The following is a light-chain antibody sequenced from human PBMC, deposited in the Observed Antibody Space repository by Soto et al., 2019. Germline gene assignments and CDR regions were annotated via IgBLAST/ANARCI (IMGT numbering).Light chain of an antibody. J-gene: IGLJ1*01. V-gene: IGLV2-14*03. CDR1: SNDVGHYNF. CDR2: EVS. Sequence: QSVLTQPASVSGSPGQSITISCTGTSNDVGHYNFVSWYQQLPGKAPKLIIYEVSNRPSGISHRFSGSKSGNTATLTISGLQVADESLYYCSSYTSSITIVFGTGTKVTVL. CDR3: SSYTSSITIV.